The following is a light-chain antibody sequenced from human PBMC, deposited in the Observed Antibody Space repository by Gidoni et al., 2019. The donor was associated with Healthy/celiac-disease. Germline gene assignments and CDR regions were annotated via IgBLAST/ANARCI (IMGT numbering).Light chain of an antibody. CDR3: KSYDSSLSVYV. Sequence: QSVLTLPLSVSGAPGLLLTISCTGSSTNIGADYDVHWYQQPPGTAPKLLNYGHSNRPSGVPDRFSGSKSGTSASLAITGLQAEDEADYYCKSYDSSLSVYVFGTGTKVTVL. V-gene: IGLV1-40*01. CDR1: STNIGADYD. J-gene: IGLJ1*01. CDR2: GHS.